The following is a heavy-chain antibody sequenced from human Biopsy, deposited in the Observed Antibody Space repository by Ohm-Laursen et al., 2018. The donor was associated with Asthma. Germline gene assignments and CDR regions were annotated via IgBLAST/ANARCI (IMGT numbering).Heavy chain of an antibody. D-gene: IGHD2-2*01. Sequence: SSVKVSCKSLGGTFNTYVIGWVRQAPGQGLEWMVGINSVFGTTTYPQKFQDRVTITTDDSTSTVYMELSSLRSEDTAVYYCARKAGSCISRTCYSLDFWGQGTLVTVSS. J-gene: IGHJ4*02. CDR1: GGTFNTYV. V-gene: IGHV1-69*05. CDR2: INSVFGTT. CDR3: ARKAGSCISRTCYSLDF.